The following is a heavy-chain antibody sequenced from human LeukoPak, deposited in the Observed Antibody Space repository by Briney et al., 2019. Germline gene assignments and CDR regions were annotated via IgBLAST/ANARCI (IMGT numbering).Heavy chain of an antibody. CDR1: GYTFTGYY. Sequence: ASVKVSCKASGYTFTGYYMHWVRQAPGQGLEWMGWINPNSGGTNYAQKFQGRVTMTRDTSISTAYMELCRLRSDDTAVYYCARGSGQSRGAFDIWGQGTMVTVSS. V-gene: IGHV1-2*02. J-gene: IGHJ3*02. CDR3: ARGSGQSRGAFDI. D-gene: IGHD3-10*01. CDR2: INPNSGGT.